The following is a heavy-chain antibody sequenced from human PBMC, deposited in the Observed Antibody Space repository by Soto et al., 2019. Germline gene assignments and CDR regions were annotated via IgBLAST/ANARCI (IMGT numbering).Heavy chain of an antibody. J-gene: IGHJ6*03. V-gene: IGHV4-59*08. Sequence: SETLSLTCTVSGGSISSYYWSWIRQPPGKGLEWIGYIYYSGSTNYNPSLKSRVTISVDTSKNQFSLKLSSVTAADTAVYYCARHYCSSTSCYVRPPSSTMDVWGKGTTVTVSS. CDR3: ARHYCSSTSCYVRPPSSTMDV. CDR1: GGSISSYY. D-gene: IGHD2-2*01. CDR2: IYYSGST.